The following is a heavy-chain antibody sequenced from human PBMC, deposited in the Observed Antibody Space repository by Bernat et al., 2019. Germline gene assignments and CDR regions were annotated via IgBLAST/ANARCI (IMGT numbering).Heavy chain of an antibody. Sequence: EVQVVESGGGLVQPGGSLRLSCAASGFTFDDYAMHWVRQAPGKGLEWVSLISGDGGSTYYGESVKGRFTISRDNSKNSLYLQMNSLRTEDTALYYCAKAPRSGYYAQYFQHWGQGTLVTVSS. CDR2: ISGDGGST. V-gene: IGHV3-43*02. CDR3: AKAPRSGYYAQYFQH. J-gene: IGHJ1*01. CDR1: GFTFDDYA. D-gene: IGHD3-22*01.